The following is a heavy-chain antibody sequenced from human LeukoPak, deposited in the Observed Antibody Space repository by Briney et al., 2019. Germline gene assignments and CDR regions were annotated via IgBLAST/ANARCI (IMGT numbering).Heavy chain of an antibody. J-gene: IGHJ4*02. CDR3: AKFEGWFGELLSFDY. Sequence: PGGSLRLSCAASGFTFSSYGMHWVRPAPGKGLEWVAFIRYDGSNKYYADSVKGRFTISRDNSKNTLYLQMNSLRAEDTAVYYCAKFEGWFGELLSFDYWGQGTLVTVSS. V-gene: IGHV3-30*02. CDR1: GFTFSSYG. D-gene: IGHD3-10*01. CDR2: IRYDGSNK.